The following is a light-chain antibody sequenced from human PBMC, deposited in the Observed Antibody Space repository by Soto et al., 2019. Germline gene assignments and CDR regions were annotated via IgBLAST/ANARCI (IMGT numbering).Light chain of an antibody. Sequence: MTQSPATLSVSPGERATLSCRASQSVSGWLAWYQQKPGEAPKLLIYKASTLKSGVPSRLSGSGSGTEFTLTISSLQPDDFTTYYCQQYSAFPWTFGQGTKVDIK. J-gene: IGKJ1*01. CDR1: QSVSGW. V-gene: IGKV1-5*03. CDR3: QQYSAFPWT. CDR2: KAS.